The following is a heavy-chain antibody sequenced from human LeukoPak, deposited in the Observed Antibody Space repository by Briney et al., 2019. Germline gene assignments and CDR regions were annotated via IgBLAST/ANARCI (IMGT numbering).Heavy chain of an antibody. V-gene: IGHV3-7*01. J-gene: IGHJ4*02. Sequence: GGSLRLSCAASGFTFRNYWMGWVRQAPGKGLEWVANTKPDGSAEYYADSVRGRFTTSRDNANNFLYLQMNSLRAEDTAVYYCARNFDYWGQGTLVTVSS. CDR2: TKPDGSAE. CDR3: ARNFDY. CDR1: GFTFRNYW.